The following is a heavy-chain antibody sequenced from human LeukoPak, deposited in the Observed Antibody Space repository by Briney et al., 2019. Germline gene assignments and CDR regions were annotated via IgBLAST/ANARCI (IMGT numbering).Heavy chain of an antibody. J-gene: IGHJ4*02. V-gene: IGHV4-34*01. CDR2: INHSGST. CDR1: GGSFSGYY. CDR3: ARGLHYYDSSGYYY. Sequence: SETLSLTCAVYGGSFSGYYWSWNRQPPGKGLEWIGEINHSGSTNYNPSLKSRVTISVDTSKNQFSLKLSSVTAADTAVYYCARGLHYYDSSGYYYWGQGTLVTVSS. D-gene: IGHD3-22*01.